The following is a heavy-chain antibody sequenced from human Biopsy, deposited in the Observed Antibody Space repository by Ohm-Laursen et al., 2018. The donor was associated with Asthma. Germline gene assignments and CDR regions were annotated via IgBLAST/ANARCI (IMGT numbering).Heavy chain of an antibody. CDR2: INTNTGNP. D-gene: IGHD3-22*01. CDR1: GYTVTRYA. J-gene: IGHJ4*02. V-gene: IGHV7-4-1*02. Sequence: ASVKVSCNASGYTVTRYAINWVRQAPGQGLEWMGWINTNTGNPTYAQGSTGRFVFSLDTSVNTAHLQINSLKAKDTAVYYCARMISYYHEMRAPFFDYWGQGTLVTVSS. CDR3: ARMISYYHEMRAPFFDY.